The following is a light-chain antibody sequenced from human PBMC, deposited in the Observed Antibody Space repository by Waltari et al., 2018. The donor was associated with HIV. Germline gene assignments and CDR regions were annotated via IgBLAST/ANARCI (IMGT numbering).Light chain of an antibody. V-gene: IGLV1-40*01. CDR1: RSNIGAGYD. Sequence: QSVLTQPPSVSGAPGQRVTISCTGSRSNIGAGYDGHWYQQLPGTAPKLLIYGNSNRPSGVPDRFSGSKSGTSASLAITGLQAEDEADYYCQSYDSSLSGYVFGTGTKVTVL. CDR2: GNS. J-gene: IGLJ1*01. CDR3: QSYDSSLSGYV.